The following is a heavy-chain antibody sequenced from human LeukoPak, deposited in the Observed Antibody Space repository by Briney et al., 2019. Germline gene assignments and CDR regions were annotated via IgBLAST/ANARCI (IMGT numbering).Heavy chain of an antibody. D-gene: IGHD3-3*01. CDR2: ISYDGSNK. V-gene: IGHV3-30*18. Sequence: PGGSLRLSCAASGFTFSSYGMHWVRQAPGKGLEGVAVISYDGSNKYYADSVKGRFTISRDNSKNTLYLQMNSLRAEDTAVYYCAKEDFGQEGYFDYWGQGTLVTVSS. CDR3: AKEDFGQEGYFDY. J-gene: IGHJ4*02. CDR1: GFTFSSYG.